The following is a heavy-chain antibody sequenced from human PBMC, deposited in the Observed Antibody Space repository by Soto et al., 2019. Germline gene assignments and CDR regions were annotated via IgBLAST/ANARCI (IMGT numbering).Heavy chain of an antibody. CDR2: INVSGALT. D-gene: IGHD6-19*01. V-gene: IGHV3-23*01. CDR1: GFPFDAHG. CDR3: VTDHQWLETYFDS. J-gene: IGHJ4*02. Sequence: GGSLRLSCAASGFPFDAHGMAWVRQSPGKGLQWVSSINVSGALTYYIESVKGRFTISRDNSEHTLYLQMNNLEADDTAIYYSVTDHQWLETYFDSWGPGTLVTVSS.